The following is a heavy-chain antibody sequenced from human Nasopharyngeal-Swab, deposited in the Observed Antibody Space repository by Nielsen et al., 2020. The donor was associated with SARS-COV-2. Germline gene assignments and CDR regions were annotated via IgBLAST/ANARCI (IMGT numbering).Heavy chain of an antibody. CDR1: GGTFSSYA. Sequence: SVKVSCKASGGTFSSYAISWVRQAPGQGLEWMGGIIPIFGTANYAQRFQGRVTITADKSTSTAYMELSSLRSEDTAVYYCAREKGYCSGGSCYNWFDPWGQGTLVTVSS. V-gene: IGHV1-69*06. J-gene: IGHJ5*02. CDR3: AREKGYCSGGSCYNWFDP. D-gene: IGHD2-15*01. CDR2: IIPIFGTA.